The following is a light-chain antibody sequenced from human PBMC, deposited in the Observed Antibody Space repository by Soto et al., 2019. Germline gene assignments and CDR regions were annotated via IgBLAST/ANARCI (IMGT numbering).Light chain of an antibody. J-gene: IGKJ1*01. CDR1: QSVTSSY. CDR2: GAS. Sequence: EIVLTQSPGTLSLSPGEXATLSCRASQSVTSSYLAWYQQKPGQAPRLLIYGASSRATGIPDRFSGSGSGTDFILTISRLEPEDFAVYYCQQHGSTPVTFGQGTKVDIK. V-gene: IGKV3-20*01. CDR3: QQHGSTPVT.